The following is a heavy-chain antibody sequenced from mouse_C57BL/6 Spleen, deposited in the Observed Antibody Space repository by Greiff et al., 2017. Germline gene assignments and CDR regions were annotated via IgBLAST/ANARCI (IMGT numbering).Heavy chain of an antibody. D-gene: IGHD2-4*01. J-gene: IGHJ3*01. CDR3: AREDYDYEAY. Sequence: VQLQESGPELVKPGASVKLSCKASGYTFTSYDINWVKQRPGKGLEWIGWIYPRDGSTTYNEKFKGKATLTVDKSSSTADMELHSLTSEDSAVYFCAREDYDYEAYWGQGTLVTVSA. CDR2: IYPRDGST. CDR1: GYTFTSYD. V-gene: IGHV1-85*01.